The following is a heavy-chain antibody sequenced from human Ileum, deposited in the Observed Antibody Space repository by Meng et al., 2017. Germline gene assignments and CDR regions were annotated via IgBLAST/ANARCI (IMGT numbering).Heavy chain of an antibody. D-gene: IGHD7-27*01. CDR1: GGSVSTSDYQ. J-gene: IGHJ4*02. CDR3: ARDHWGSLDY. Sequence: QVQLRGSGPGLVRPSETLSLICTVSGGSVSTSDYQWGWIRQPPGKGLEWIGYAGTNYNPSLKSRVTISVDTSKRQFSLKLTSVTAADTAVYYCARDHWGSLDYWGQGILVTVSS. CDR2: AGT. V-gene: IGHV4-61*08.